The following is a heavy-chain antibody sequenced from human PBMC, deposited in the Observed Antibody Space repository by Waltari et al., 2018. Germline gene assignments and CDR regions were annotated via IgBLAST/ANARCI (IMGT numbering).Heavy chain of an antibody. Sequence: QVQLVQSGSELKKPGASVQVSCKASGYIFTNYAMNWGRQAPGQGLEWMGWINNKTGNPTYAQGVRGRFVCSLDTSVSTASLQISSLKAEDTAVYYCARGIQLWGRGSWYFDNWGQGTLVTVSS. CDR3: ARGIQLWGRGSWYFDN. D-gene: IGHD3-16*01. CDR2: INNKTGNP. CDR1: GYIFTNYA. V-gene: IGHV7-4-1*02. J-gene: IGHJ4*02.